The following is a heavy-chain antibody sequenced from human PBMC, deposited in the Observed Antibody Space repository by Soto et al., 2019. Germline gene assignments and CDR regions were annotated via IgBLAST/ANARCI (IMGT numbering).Heavy chain of an antibody. CDR2: ISAGPNGP. Sequence: GSLRLSCAASGFPFSNYAMTWVRQAPGKGLEWVSSISAGPNGPYYADSVKGRFTISRDNSKTTVFLQMNALRAEDTAIYYCTKDLNYYGSGSHYWGQGTPVTVSS. CDR3: TKDLNYYGSGSHY. V-gene: IGHV3-23*01. CDR1: GFPFSNYA. D-gene: IGHD3-10*01. J-gene: IGHJ4*02.